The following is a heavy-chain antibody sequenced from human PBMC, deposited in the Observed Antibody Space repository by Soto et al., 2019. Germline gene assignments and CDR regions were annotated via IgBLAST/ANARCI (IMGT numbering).Heavy chain of an antibody. CDR1: GFTFSSYA. CDR3: AKGPTAVGGSGPTNYYYYGMDV. Sequence: PGGSLRLSCAASGFTFSSYAMSWVRQAPGKGLEWVSAISGSGGSTYYADSVKGRFTISRDNSKNTLYLQMNSLRAEDTAVYYCAKGPTAVGGSGPTNYYYYGMDVWGQGTTVTVSS. CDR2: ISGSGGST. V-gene: IGHV3-23*01. D-gene: IGHD3-16*01. J-gene: IGHJ6*02.